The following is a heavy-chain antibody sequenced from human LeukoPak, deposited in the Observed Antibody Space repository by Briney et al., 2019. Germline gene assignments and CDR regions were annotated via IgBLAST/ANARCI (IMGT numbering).Heavy chain of an antibody. D-gene: IGHD2-2*01. Sequence: GGSLRLSCAASGFTFSSYAINWVRQAPGQGLDWVSGISGSGNSTYYADSVKGRLTISRDNSKNILYLQMRSLRVDDTAIYYCAKDSCSTNCLGSGMDVWGQGTTVTVSS. CDR3: AKDSCSTNCLGSGMDV. CDR1: GFTFSSYA. CDR2: ISGSGNST. V-gene: IGHV3-23*01. J-gene: IGHJ6*02.